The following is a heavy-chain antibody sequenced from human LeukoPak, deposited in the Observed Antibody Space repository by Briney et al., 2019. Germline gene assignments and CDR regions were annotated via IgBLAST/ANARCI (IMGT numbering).Heavy chain of an antibody. CDR3: AREQQLVLY. CDR1: GFTFSSYA. V-gene: IGHV3-30-3*01. Sequence: PGRSLRLSCAASGFTFSSYAVHWVRQAPGKGLEWVAVISYDGSNKYYADSVKGRFTISRDNSKNTLYLQMNSLRAEDTAVYYCAREQQLVLYWGQGTLVTVSS. CDR2: ISYDGSNK. D-gene: IGHD6-13*01. J-gene: IGHJ4*02.